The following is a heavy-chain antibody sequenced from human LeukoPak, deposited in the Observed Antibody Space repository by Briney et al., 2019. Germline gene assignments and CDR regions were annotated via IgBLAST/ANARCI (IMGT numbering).Heavy chain of an antibody. D-gene: IGHD3-22*01. CDR1: GDSISSGHS. V-gene: IGHV4-38-2*02. J-gene: IGHJ5*02. CDR2: IHHSGST. CDR3: ARGTDYYDSSGWLDP. Sequence: PSETLSLTCTVSGDSISSGHSWDWIRQPPGRGLEWIGSIHHSGSTWYNPSLKSRVTISLDTSQTQISLRVTSVTAADTAVYYCARGTDYYDSSGWLDPWGQGTLVTVSS.